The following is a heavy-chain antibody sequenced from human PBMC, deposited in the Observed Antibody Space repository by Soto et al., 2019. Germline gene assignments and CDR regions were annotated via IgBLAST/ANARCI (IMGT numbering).Heavy chain of an antibody. V-gene: IGHV4-34*01. J-gene: IGHJ5*02. Sequence: QVQLQQWGAGLLKPSETLSLTCAVYGGSFSNYYWTWIRHPPGRGLEWIGEIDHRGNTEYNPSLKRRVAISVDTSKNQVSLNLTSVTAADTAVYYCARGKPGIAAADPWGQGTLVTVSS. CDR3: ARGKPGIAAADP. CDR1: GGSFSNYY. CDR2: IDHRGNT. D-gene: IGHD6-13*01.